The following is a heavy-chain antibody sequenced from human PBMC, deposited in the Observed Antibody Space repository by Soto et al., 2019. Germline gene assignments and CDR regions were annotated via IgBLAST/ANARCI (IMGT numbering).Heavy chain of an antibody. CDR2: IIPIFGTA. D-gene: IGHD3-22*01. CDR1: TFSSYA. CDR3: ARLNYYDSSGYPTLFDY. Sequence: TFSSYAISWVRQAPGQGLEWMGGIIPIFGTANYAQKFQGRVTITADESTSTAYMELSSLRSEDTAVYYCARLNYYDSSGYPTLFDYWGQGTLVTVSS. J-gene: IGHJ4*02. V-gene: IGHV1-69*01.